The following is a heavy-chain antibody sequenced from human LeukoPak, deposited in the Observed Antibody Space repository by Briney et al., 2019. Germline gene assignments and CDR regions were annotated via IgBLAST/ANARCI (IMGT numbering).Heavy chain of an antibody. J-gene: IGHJ6*02. V-gene: IGHV5-10-1*01. CDR1: GYSFTSYW. Sequence: GESLRIFCKGSGYSFTSYWISRVRQMPGKGLEWMGRIDPSDSYTNYSPSFQGHVTISADKSISTAYLQWSSLKASDTAMYYCARGVVPYYYVIYVWGQGTTVTVSS. D-gene: IGHD3-3*01. CDR2: IDPSDSYT. CDR3: ARGVVPYYYVIYV.